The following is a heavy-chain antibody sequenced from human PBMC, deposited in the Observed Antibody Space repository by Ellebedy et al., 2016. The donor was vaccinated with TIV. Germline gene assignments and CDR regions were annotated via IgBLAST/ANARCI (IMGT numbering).Heavy chain of an antibody. J-gene: IGHJ4*02. CDR3: ARVRGVYFFDY. D-gene: IGHD1-26*01. Sequence: AASVKVSCKASGYTFTSDLIHWVRQAHGQGLEWMAVINPSNGGTGYAQKFQGRVTMTRDTSASTVYMKLSSLRSEDTSVYYCARVRGVYFFDYWGQGTLVTVSS. CDR1: GYTFTSDL. CDR2: INPSNGGT. V-gene: IGHV1-46*01.